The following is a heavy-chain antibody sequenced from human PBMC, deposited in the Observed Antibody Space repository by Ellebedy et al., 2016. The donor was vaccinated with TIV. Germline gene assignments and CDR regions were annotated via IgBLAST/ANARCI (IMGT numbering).Heavy chain of an antibody. CDR1: GFTFSSYW. Sequence: GESLKISCAASGFTFSSYWPTWVRQAPGKGLEWVANINEDGSRKYYADSVKGRFTISRDNDKNSLYLEMNSPRAEDTGVYYCARGRYGGRFFDYWGQGTLVTVSS. J-gene: IGHJ4*02. V-gene: IGHV3-7*01. CDR2: INEDGSRK. D-gene: IGHD4-23*01. CDR3: ARGRYGGRFFDY.